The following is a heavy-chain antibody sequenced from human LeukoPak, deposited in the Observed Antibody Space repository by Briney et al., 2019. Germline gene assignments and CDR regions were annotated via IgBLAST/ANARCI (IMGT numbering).Heavy chain of an antibody. CDR1: GGSISSYY. V-gene: IGHV4-59*01. Sequence: PSETLSLTCTVSGGSISSYYWSWIRQPPGKGLEWIGYIYYSGSTNYNPSLKSRVTISVDTSKNQFSLKLSSVTAADTAVYYCARSGYVWGSYRYTRDAFDIWGQGTMVTVSS. D-gene: IGHD3-16*02. J-gene: IGHJ3*02. CDR3: ARSGYVWGSYRYTRDAFDI. CDR2: IYYSGST.